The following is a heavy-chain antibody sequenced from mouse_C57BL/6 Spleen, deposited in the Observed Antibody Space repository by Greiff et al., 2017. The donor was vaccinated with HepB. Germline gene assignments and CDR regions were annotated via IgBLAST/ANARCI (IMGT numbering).Heavy chain of an antibody. CDR2: IYPGDGDT. J-gene: IGHJ4*01. D-gene: IGHD2-1*01. V-gene: IGHV1-80*01. CDR3: ARGDYGNYFYAMDY. Sequence: VQLQQSGAELVKPGASVKISCKASGYAFSSYWMNWVKQRPGKGLEWIGQIYPGDGDTNYNGKFKGKATLTADKSSSTAYMQLSSLTSEDSAVYFCARGDYGNYFYAMDYWGQGTSVTVSS. CDR1: GYAFSSYW.